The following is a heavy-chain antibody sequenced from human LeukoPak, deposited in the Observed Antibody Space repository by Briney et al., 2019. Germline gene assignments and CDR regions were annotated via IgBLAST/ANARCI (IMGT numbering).Heavy chain of an antibody. V-gene: IGHV3-7*04. D-gene: IGHD6-25*01. CDR1: GFHFSSYW. J-gene: IGHJ4*02. CDR2: IQQDGSEK. Sequence: GGSLRLSCAASGFHFSSYWMSWVRQAPGKGLEWVANIQQDGSEKFYVDSVKGRFIISRDNAKNSLFLQLNSLRDEDTAVYYCARITGIEAAGDYWGQGTLVTVSS. CDR3: ARITGIEAAGDY.